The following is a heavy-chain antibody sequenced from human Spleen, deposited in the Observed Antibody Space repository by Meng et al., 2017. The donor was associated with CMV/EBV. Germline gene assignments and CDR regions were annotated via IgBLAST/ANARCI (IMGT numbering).Heavy chain of an antibody. CDR3: AKDRFDSHYYGMDV. Sequence: GESLKISCAASGFTFSDYYMSWIRQAPGKGLEWVSYISSSGSTIYYADFVKGRFTISRDNAKNSLYLQMNSLRAEDTAVYYLAKDRFDSHYYGMDVWGQGTTVTVSS. V-gene: IGHV3-11*01. CDR2: ISSSGSTI. D-gene: IGHD3-10*01. CDR1: GFTFSDYY. J-gene: IGHJ6*02.